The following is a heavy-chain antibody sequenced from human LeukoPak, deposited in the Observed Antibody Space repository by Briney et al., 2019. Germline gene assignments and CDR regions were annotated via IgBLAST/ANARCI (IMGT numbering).Heavy chain of an antibody. D-gene: IGHD3-16*02. CDR3: ARDSYIVGAFDI. J-gene: IGHJ3*02. CDR2: IYYSGST. Sequence: ASETLSLTCTVSGGSISSYYWSWIRQPPGKGLEWIGYIYYSGSTNYNPSLKSRVTISVDTPKNQFSLKLSSVPAADTAVYYCARDSYIVGAFDIWGQGTMVTVSS. V-gene: IGHV4-59*01. CDR1: GGSISSYY.